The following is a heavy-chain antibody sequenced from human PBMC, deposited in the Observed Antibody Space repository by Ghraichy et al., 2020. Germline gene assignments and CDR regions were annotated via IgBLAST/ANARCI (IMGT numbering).Heavy chain of an antibody. CDR1: GYTLTELS. CDR2: FDPEDGET. Sequence: ASVKVSCKVSGYTLTELSMHWVRQAPGKGLEWMGGFDPEDGETIYAQKFQGRVTMTEDTSTDTAYMELSSLRSEDTAVYYCATLPTHLLEWLLLDYWGQGTLVTVSS. D-gene: IGHD3-3*01. CDR3: ATLPTHLLEWLLLDY. J-gene: IGHJ4*02. V-gene: IGHV1-24*01.